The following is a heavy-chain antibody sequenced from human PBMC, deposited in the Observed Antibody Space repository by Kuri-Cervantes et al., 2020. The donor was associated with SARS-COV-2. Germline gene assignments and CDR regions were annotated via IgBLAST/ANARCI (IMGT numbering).Heavy chain of an antibody. D-gene: IGHD2-2*02. CDR1: GCTFTSYD. CDR3: ARRVVVPAALPSGWYFDL. CDR2: MNPNSGNT. J-gene: IGHJ2*01. V-gene: IGHV1-8*03. Sequence: ASVKVSCKASGCTFTSYDINWVRQATGQGLEWMGWMNPNSGNTGYAQKFQGRVTTTRNTSISTAYMELSSLRSEDTAVYYCARRVVVPAALPSGWYFDLWGRGTLVTVSS.